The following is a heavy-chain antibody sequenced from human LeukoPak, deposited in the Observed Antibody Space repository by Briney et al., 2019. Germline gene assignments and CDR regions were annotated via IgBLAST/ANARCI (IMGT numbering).Heavy chain of an antibody. Sequence: NPSETLSLTCTVSGGSISSYYWSWIRQPPGKGLEWIGYIYYSGSTNYNPSLKNRVTISVDTSKNQFSLKLSSVTAADTAVYYCARDDFWSGYLHDWGQGTLVTVSS. CDR3: ARDDFWSGYLHD. J-gene: IGHJ4*02. V-gene: IGHV4-59*12. D-gene: IGHD3-3*01. CDR1: GGSISSYY. CDR2: IYYSGST.